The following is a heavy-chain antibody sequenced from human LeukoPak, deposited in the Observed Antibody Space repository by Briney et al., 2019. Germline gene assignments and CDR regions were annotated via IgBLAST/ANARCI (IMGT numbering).Heavy chain of an antibody. D-gene: IGHD4-17*01. V-gene: IGHV4-39*07. CDR2: IYHSGNT. J-gene: IGHJ4*02. CDR1: GGSISSSGYY. CDR3: ARAGYGDSDFDY. Sequence: SETLSLTCSVSGGSISSSGYYWGWIRQPPGKGLEWIGSIYHSGNTYYNPSLKSRVTISVDTSKNQFSLKLNSVTAADTAVYYCARAGYGDSDFDYWGQGTLVTVSS.